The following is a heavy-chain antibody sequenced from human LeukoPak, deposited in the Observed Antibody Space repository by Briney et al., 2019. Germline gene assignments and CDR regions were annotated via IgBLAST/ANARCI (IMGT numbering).Heavy chain of an antibody. D-gene: IGHD3-10*01. Sequence: SETLSLTCTVSGGSISSYYWSWIWQPAGKGLEWIGRIYTSVSTNYNPSLKSRVTMSVDTSKNQFSLKLSSVTAADSAVYYCARDAKYYYGSGTSGNYFDFWGQGTLVTVSS. CDR1: GGSISSYY. J-gene: IGHJ4*02. CDR2: IYTSVST. V-gene: IGHV4-4*07. CDR3: ARDAKYYYGSGTSGNYFDF.